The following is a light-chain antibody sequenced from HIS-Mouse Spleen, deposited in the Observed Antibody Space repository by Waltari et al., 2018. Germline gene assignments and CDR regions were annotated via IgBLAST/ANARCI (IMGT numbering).Light chain of an antibody. J-gene: IGLJ2*01. CDR1: ALPKKC. V-gene: IGLV3-10*01. CDR3: YSTDSSGNHRV. Sequence: SYELTQPPSVSVSPGQTARITCSGAALPKKCAYWYQQKSVQAPVLVIYDASKRPSGIPERFSGSSSGTMATLTISGAQVEDEADYYCYSTDSSGNHRVFGGGTKLTVL. CDR2: DAS.